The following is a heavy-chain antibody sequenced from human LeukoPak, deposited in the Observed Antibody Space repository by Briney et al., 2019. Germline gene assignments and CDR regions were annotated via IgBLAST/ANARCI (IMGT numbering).Heavy chain of an antibody. CDR2: ISGSGGST. V-gene: IGHV3-23*01. CDR3: AKGYSSSKNWFDP. J-gene: IGHJ5*02. CDR1: GFTFSSYA. D-gene: IGHD6-6*01. Sequence: GGSLRLSCAASGFTFSSYAMSGVREAPGKGLEWVSAISGSGGSTYYADSVKGRFTISRDISKNTLYLQMNSLRAEDTAVYYCAKGYSSSKNWFDPWGQGTLVTVSS.